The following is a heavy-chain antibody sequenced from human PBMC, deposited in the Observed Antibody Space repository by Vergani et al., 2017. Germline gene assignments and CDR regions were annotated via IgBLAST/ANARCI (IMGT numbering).Heavy chain of an antibody. CDR1: GSSINNDFYY. CDR3: ARDNKQLRPRAFDL. Sequence: QVQLQESGPGLVQPSQTLSLTCTVSGSSINNDFYYWHWIRQPAGKGLEWIVRIYVSGFTDYNSSLQSRVSMSVDTSKNQFSLTVTAVTAADTAVYYCARDNKQLRPRAFDLWVQGTTVTVSS. J-gene: IGHJ3*01. V-gene: IGHV4-61*02. CDR2: IYVSGFT. D-gene: IGHD1-1*01.